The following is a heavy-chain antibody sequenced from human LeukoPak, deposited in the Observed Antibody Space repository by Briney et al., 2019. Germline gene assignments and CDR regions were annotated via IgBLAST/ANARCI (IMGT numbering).Heavy chain of an antibody. CDR3: ARLGRYIAAPEGY. V-gene: IGHV4-39*01. Sequence: SETLSLTCTVSGGSISSSSYYWGWIRQPPGKGLEWIGSIYYSGSTYYNPSLKSRVTISVDTSKNQFSLKLSSVTAADTAVYYCARLGRYIAAPEGYWGQGTLVTVSS. D-gene: IGHD6-13*01. J-gene: IGHJ4*02. CDR1: GGSISSSSYY. CDR2: IYYSGST.